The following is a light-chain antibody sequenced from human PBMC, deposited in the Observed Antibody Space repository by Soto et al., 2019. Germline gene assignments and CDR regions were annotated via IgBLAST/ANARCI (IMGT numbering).Light chain of an antibody. CDR1: QSVSSPY. Sequence: EIVLTQSPGTLSLSPGERATLSCRASQSVSSPYLAWYQQKAGQAPRLLIYGASSRATGIPDRFSGSGSGTDFTLTISRLEPEDCAVYYCQRYDISPFPFGQGTKLEIK. CDR3: QRYDISPFP. J-gene: IGKJ2*01. V-gene: IGKV3-20*01. CDR2: GAS.